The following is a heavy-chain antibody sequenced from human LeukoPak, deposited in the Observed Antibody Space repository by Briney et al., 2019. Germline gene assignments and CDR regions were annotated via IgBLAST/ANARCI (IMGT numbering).Heavy chain of an antibody. V-gene: IGHV4-31*03. D-gene: IGHD2-15*01. Sequence: SQTLSLTCTVSGGSIRSGGYYWSWIRQHPGKCLEWIGYIYYSGSTYYNPSLKSRVTISVDTSKNQFSLKLSSVTAADTAVYYCARSSGWSYFDYWGQGTLVTVSS. CDR2: IYYSGST. CDR3: ARSSGWSYFDY. CDR1: GGSIRSGGYY. J-gene: IGHJ4*02.